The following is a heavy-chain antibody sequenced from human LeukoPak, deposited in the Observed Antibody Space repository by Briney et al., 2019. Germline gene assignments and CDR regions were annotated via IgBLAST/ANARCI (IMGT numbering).Heavy chain of an antibody. CDR3: ARVLPYFDY. J-gene: IGHJ4*02. CDR2: ISSSGDTI. V-gene: IGHV3-48*03. Sequence: GGSLRLSCAASGFTFSNYEMNWVRQPPGKGLEWVSYISSSGDTIYYADSVKGRFTISRDNAKNSLYLQMNSLRAEDTAVYYCARVLPYFDYWGQGTLVTVSS. CDR1: GFTFSNYE.